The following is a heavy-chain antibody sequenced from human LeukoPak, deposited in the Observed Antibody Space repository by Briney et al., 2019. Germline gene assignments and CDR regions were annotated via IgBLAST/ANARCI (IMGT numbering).Heavy chain of an antibody. J-gene: IGHJ4*02. CDR2: ISNSGGST. CDR3: AKRASGSGTSLYYFDY. V-gene: IGHV3-23*01. CDR1: GFTFSSYA. Sequence: PGGSLRLSCAASGFTFSSYAMSWVRQAPGKGLEWVSVISNSGGSTFYADSVKGRFTISRDHSKNTLYLQMNSLRAEDTAVYYCAKRASGSGTSLYYFDYWGQGTLVTVSS. D-gene: IGHD3-10*01.